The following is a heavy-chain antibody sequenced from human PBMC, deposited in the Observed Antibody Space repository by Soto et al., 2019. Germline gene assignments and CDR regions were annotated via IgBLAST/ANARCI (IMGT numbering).Heavy chain of an antibody. Sequence: ASVKVSCKASGYTFTSYGISWVRQAPGQGLEWMGWISAYNGNTNYAQKLQGRVTMTTDTSTSTAYMELSSLRSEDTAVYYCARDYYDFWSSYYYYGMDVWGQGTTVTVSS. J-gene: IGHJ6*02. D-gene: IGHD3-3*01. CDR1: GYTFTSYG. V-gene: IGHV1-18*01. CDR2: ISAYNGNT. CDR3: ARDYYDFWSSYYYYGMDV.